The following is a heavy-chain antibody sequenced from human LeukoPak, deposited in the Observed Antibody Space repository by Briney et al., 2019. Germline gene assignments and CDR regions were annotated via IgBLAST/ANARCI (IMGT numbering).Heavy chain of an antibody. J-gene: IGHJ6*04. V-gene: IGHV4-61*01. CDR3: ARDRGHPDV. CDR2: IYYSGST. Sequence: SETLSLTCTVSGGSISSSSYYWSWIRQPPGKGLEWIGYIYYSGSTNYNPSLKSRVTISVDTSKNQFSLKLSSVTAADTAVYYCARDRGHPDVWGKGTTVTVSS. D-gene: IGHD3-16*01. CDR1: GGSISSSSYY.